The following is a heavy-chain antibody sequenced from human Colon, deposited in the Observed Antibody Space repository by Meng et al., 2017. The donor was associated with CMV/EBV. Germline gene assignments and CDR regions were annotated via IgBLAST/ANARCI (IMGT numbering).Heavy chain of an antibody. J-gene: IGHJ4*02. CDR3: ARAPDIGGRPPGPFQY. CDR1: VDSFSGFH. Sequence: LRLQRWGAGLLKPSATLSRTCVVYVDSFSGFHWSWIRQPPGKGLEWIGEINHSGSTNYNPSLKSRVTTSVDTSKNQFSLKLSSVTAADTAVYYCARAPDIGGRPPGPFQYWSQGALVTVSS. D-gene: IGHD5-12*01. V-gene: IGHV4-34*01. CDR2: INHSGST.